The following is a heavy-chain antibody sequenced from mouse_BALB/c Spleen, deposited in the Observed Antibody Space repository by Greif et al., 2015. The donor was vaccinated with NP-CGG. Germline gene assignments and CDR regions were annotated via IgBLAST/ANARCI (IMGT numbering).Heavy chain of an antibody. CDR3: ARYGYDYFDY. J-gene: IGHJ2*01. CDR2: IYYSGTI. D-gene: IGHD2-2*01. CDR1: GISITTGNYR. Sequence: EVKLVESGPGLVKSSQTVSLTCTVTGISITTGNYRWSWIRQFPGNKLEWIGYIYYSGTITYNPSLTSRTTITRDTSKNQFFLEMNSLTAEDTATYYCARYGYDYFDYWGQGTTLTVSS. V-gene: IGHV3-5*02.